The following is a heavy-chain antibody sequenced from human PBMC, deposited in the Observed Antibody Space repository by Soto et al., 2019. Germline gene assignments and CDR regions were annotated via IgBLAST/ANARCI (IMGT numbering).Heavy chain of an antibody. CDR1: VFTFSSDA. D-gene: IGHD6-19*01. V-gene: IGHV3-23*01. J-gene: IGHJ4*02. CDR3: AKDVVVSGTDY. CDR2: ISGSGGST. Sequence: GGSLRLSCAASVFTFSSDAMTWVRQAPGKGLEWVSVISGSGGSTYHADSVKGRFTISRDNSKNTLYLQMNSLRAEDTAVYYCAKDVVVSGTDYCGQGTLVTVSS.